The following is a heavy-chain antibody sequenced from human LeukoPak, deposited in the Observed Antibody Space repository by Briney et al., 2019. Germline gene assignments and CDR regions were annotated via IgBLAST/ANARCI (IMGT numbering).Heavy chain of an antibody. CDR3: ARAVLTTVTTNYYYGMDV. V-gene: IGHV1-69*13. D-gene: IGHD4-17*01. CDR2: IIPIFGTA. Sequence: GASVKVSCKASGGTFSSYAISWVRQAPGQGLEWMGGIIPIFGTANYAQKFQGRVMITADESTSTAYMELSSLRSEDTAVYYCARAVLTTVTTNYYYGMDVWGQGTTVTVSS. CDR1: GGTFSSYA. J-gene: IGHJ6*02.